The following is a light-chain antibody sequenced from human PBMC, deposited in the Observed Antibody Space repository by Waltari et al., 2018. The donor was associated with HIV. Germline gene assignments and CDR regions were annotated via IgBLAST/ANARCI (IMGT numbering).Light chain of an antibody. J-gene: IGLJ3*02. Sequence: QTVVTQEPSFSVSPGGTVTLTCALTSGPVSTGHFPNWYRQAPGQSPRTLMYDVNSRSSGVPDRFSGSITGGKAVLTITGAQAEDECVYYCLLFVSGSWVFGGGTKVTV. CDR2: DVN. CDR1: SGPVSTGHF. CDR3: LLFVSGSWV. V-gene: IGLV8-61*01.